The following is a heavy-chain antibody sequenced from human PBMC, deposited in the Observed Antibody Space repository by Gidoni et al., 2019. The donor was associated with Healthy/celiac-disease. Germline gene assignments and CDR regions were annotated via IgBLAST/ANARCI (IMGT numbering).Heavy chain of an antibody. CDR3: ARGGIVATTLDY. Sequence: EVQLVESGGGLVKPGGSLRLSCAASGFTFSSYSMNWVRQAPGKGLEWVSSISSSSSYIYYADSVKGRFTISRDNAKNSLYLQMNSLRAEDTAVYYCARGGIVATTLDYWGQGTLVTVSS. D-gene: IGHD5-12*01. J-gene: IGHJ4*02. CDR2: ISSSSSYI. V-gene: IGHV3-21*01. CDR1: GFTFSSYS.